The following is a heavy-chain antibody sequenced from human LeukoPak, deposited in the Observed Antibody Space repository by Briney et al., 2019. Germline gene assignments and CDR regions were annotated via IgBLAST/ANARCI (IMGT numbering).Heavy chain of an antibody. J-gene: IGHJ3*02. V-gene: IGHV4-59*01. D-gene: IGHD3-3*01. CDR1: RGSISSYY. CDR2: IYYSGST. Sequence: SETLSLTCTVSRGSISSYYWSWIRQPPGKGLEWIGYIYYSGSTNYNPSLKSRVTIPVDTSKNQFSLKLSSVTAADTAVYYCARSYYDFWSAYDAFDIWGQGTMVTVSS. CDR3: ARSYYDFWSAYDAFDI.